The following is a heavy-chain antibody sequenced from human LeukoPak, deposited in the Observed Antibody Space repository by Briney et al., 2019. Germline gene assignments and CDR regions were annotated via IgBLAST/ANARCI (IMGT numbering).Heavy chain of an antibody. Sequence: PGGSLRLSCAASGFTFSSYAMHWVRQAPGKGLEWVAVISYDGSNKYYADSVKGRFTISRDNSKNTLYLQMNSLRAEDTAVYYCAREQHYYYGSGSYYSDAFDIWGQGTMVTVSS. CDR2: ISYDGSNK. J-gene: IGHJ3*02. V-gene: IGHV3-30-3*01. D-gene: IGHD3-10*01. CDR1: GFTFSSYA. CDR3: AREQHYYYGSGSYYSDAFDI.